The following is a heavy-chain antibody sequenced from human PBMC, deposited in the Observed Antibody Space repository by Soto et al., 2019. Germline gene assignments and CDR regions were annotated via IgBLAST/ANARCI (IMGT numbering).Heavy chain of an antibody. CDR2: INYSGST. CDR1: GGSFSGYY. V-gene: IGHV4-34*01. Sequence: SETLSLTCAVYGGSFSGYYWSWIRQPPGKGLEWIGYINYSGSTNYNPSLKSRVTISVDTSKNQFSLKLSSVTAADTAVYYCARGNYDILTGLRTFLHWFDPWGQGTLVTVSS. CDR3: ARGNYDILTGLRTFLHWFDP. J-gene: IGHJ5*02. D-gene: IGHD3-9*01.